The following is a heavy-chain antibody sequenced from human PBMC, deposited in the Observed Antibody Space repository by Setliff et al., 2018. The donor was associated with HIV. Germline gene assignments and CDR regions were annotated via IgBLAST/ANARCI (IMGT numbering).Heavy chain of an antibody. V-gene: IGHV1-2*02. J-gene: IGHJ4*01. CDR1: GYRFIGHY. D-gene: IGHD2-21*01. CDR3: AAGIPSDLDY. Sequence: ASVKVSCKTSGYRFIGHYLHWVRLAPGQGPEWVGWINPETGDPNYAQKFRGRVLMTRDTSMTTAFLHVAKLTSDDTAIYYCAAGIPSDLDYWGQGTLVTVSS. CDR2: INPETGDP.